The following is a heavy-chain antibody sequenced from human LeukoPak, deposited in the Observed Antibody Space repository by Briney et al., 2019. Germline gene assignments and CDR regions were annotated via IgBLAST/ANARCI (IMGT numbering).Heavy chain of an antibody. J-gene: IGHJ3*02. Sequence: SETLSLTCTVSDGSISSYYWSWIRQPPGKGLEWIGYIYYSGSTNYNPSLKSRVTISVDTSKNQFSLKLSSVTAADTAVYYCAHGDYSNDAFDIWGQGTMVTVSS. D-gene: IGHD4-17*01. CDR2: IYYSGST. CDR1: DGSISSYY. V-gene: IGHV4-59*08. CDR3: AHGDYSNDAFDI.